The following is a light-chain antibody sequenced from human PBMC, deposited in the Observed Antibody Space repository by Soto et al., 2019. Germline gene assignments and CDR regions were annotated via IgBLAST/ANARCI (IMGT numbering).Light chain of an antibody. V-gene: IGLV1-44*01. J-gene: IGLJ7*01. CDR3: AAWGDSLMCAV. CDR2: NNN. Sequence: QSVLTQPPSASGTPGQRVTISCSGSSSNIGSNTVNWYQQLPGTAPKLLIYNNNERPSGVPDRFSGSKPGTSASLAISGRKAEDEADYYCAAWGDSLMCAVLGGGTPLTVL. CDR1: SSNIGSNT.